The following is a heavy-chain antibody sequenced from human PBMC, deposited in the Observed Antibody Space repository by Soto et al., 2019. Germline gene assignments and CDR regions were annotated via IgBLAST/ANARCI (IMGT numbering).Heavy chain of an antibody. CDR3: ARHVAYCGGDCYHDAFDI. D-gene: IGHD2-21*02. J-gene: IGHJ3*02. CDR2: IYPGDSDT. V-gene: IGHV5-51*01. Sequence: GESLKISCKGSGYSFTSYWIGWVRQMPGKGLEWMGIIYPGDSDTRYSPSFQGQVTISADKYISTAYLQWSSLKASDTAMYYCARHVAYCGGDCYHDAFDIWGQGTMVTVSS. CDR1: GYSFTSYW.